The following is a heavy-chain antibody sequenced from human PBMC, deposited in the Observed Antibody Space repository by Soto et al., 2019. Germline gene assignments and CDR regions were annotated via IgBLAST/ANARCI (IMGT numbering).Heavy chain of an antibody. CDR3: ASMRQQLVLSMDV. D-gene: IGHD6-13*01. V-gene: IGHV4-59*12. Sequence: SETLSLTCTVSGGSISSYYWSWIRQPPGKGLEWIGYIYYSGSTNYNPSLKSRVTISVDTSKNQFSLKLSSVTAADTAVYYCASMRQQLVLSMDVWGQGATVTVSS. J-gene: IGHJ6*02. CDR1: GGSISSYY. CDR2: IYYSGST.